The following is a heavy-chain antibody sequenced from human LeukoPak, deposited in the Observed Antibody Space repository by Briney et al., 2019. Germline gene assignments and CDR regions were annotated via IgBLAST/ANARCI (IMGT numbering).Heavy chain of an antibody. J-gene: IGHJ5*02. D-gene: IGHD1-26*01. V-gene: IGHV3-11*05. Sequence: GGSLRLSCVASGFTFRDYYMSWIRRAPGKGLEWVSYISSSSSYIDYADSVKGRFTISRDNAKNSLHLQMKSLRAEDTAVYYCARDLGASQHLSWFGPWGQGTLVTVSS. CDR3: ARDLGASQHLSWFGP. CDR1: GFTFRDYY. CDR2: ISSSSSYI.